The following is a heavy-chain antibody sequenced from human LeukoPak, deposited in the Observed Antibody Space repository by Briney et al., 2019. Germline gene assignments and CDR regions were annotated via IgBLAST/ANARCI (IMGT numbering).Heavy chain of an antibody. CDR1: GFTFSHYS. Sequence: GGSLRLSCAASGFTFSHYSMSWVRQAPGKGLEWVATIKEDGSAKYYVDSVTGRFTISRDNPKNTLHLQMNSLRAEDTAVYFCAKRGVVIRVILVGFHKEAYYFDSWGQGALVTVSS. D-gene: IGHD3-22*01. V-gene: IGHV3-7*03. CDR3: AKRGVVIRVILVGFHKEAYYFDS. J-gene: IGHJ4*02. CDR2: IKEDGSAK.